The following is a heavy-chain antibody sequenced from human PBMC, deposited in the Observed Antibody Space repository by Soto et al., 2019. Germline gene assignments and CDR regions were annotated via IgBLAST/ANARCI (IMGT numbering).Heavy chain of an antibody. Sequence: HLGGSLRLSCAASGFTVSSYHMTWVRQAPGKGLEWVSVIYSTGSADFADSVKGRFTISRDNTNNTLYLQMSSLRAEGTAVCYYSRVHSSCYHYFDSLCQGNMVTVSS. V-gene: IGHV3-66*01. CDR3: SRVHSSCYHYFDS. D-gene: IGHD6-25*01. J-gene: IGHJ4*01. CDR1: GFTVSSYH. CDR2: IYSTGSA.